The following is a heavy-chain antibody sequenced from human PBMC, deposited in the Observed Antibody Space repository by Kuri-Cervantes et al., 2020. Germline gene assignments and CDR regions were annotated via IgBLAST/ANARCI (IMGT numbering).Heavy chain of an antibody. J-gene: IGHJ4*02. D-gene: IGHD6-13*01. Sequence: GGSLRLSCAASGFTCDDYAMHWVRQAPGKGLEWVSGISWNSGSIGYADSVKGRFTISRDNAKNALYLQMNSLRAEDTALYYCAKETTPGIAAAGTRGGFDYWGQGTLVTVSS. V-gene: IGHV3-9*01. CDR1: GFTCDDYA. CDR3: AKETTPGIAAAGTRGGFDY. CDR2: ISWNSGSI.